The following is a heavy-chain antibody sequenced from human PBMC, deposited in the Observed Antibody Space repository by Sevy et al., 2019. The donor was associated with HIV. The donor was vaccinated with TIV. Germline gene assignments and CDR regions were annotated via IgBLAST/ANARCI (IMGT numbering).Heavy chain of an antibody. CDR1: GFTFTSSA. CDR2: IVVGSGNT. CDR3: AAVGPTYCGGDCYPYYFDY. J-gene: IGHJ4*02. Sequence: ASLKVSCKASGFTFTSSAVQWVRQARGQRLEWIGWIVVGSGNTNYAQKFQERVTITRDMSTSTAYMELSSLRSEDTAVYYCAAVGPTYCGGDCYPYYFDYWGQGTLVTVSS. V-gene: IGHV1-58*01. D-gene: IGHD2-21*02.